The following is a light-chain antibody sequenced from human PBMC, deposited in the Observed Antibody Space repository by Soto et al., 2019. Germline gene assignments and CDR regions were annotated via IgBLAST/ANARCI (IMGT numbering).Light chain of an antibody. CDR3: QQSYSSPPA. Sequence: DIQMTQSPSSLSASVEDRVIITGRASQSISNHLNWYQQKPGKAPKILIFAASSLQSGVPSRFSGSRSGPDFTLTISSLQPEDFETYYCQQSYSSPPAFGQGTKVDIK. CDR1: QSISNH. V-gene: IGKV1-39*01. CDR2: AAS. J-gene: IGKJ1*01.